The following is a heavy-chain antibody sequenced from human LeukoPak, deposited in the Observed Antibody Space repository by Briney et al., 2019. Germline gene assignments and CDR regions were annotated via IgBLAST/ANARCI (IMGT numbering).Heavy chain of an antibody. J-gene: IGHJ6*02. CDR2: ISAYNGNT. CDR1: GYTFTSYG. CDR3: ARASGSPSYYYYGMDV. D-gene: IGHD1-26*01. Sequence: ASVKVSCKASGYTFTSYGISWVRQAPGQGLGWMGWISAYNGNTNYAQKLQGRVTMTTDTSTSTAYMELRSLRSDDTAVYYCARASGSPSYYYYGMDVWGQGTTVTVSS. V-gene: IGHV1-18*01.